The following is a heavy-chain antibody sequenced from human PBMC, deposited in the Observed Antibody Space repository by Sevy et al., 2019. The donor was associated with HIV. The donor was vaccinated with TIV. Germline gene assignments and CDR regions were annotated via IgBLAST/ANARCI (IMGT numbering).Heavy chain of an antibody. CDR2: ISPYTGDT. CDR3: ARDKPQGVVVLPGAMWGGVDY. D-gene: IGHD2-2*01. Sequence: ASVKVSCRASGYTFRSYGISWVRQAPGQGLEWMGWISPYTGDTDFAQKVQGRISMTSDTSTSTANMELRSLIPDDTAVYYCARDKPQGVVVLPGAMWGGVDYWGQGTLVTVSS. J-gene: IGHJ4*02. CDR1: GYTFRSYG. V-gene: IGHV1-18*01.